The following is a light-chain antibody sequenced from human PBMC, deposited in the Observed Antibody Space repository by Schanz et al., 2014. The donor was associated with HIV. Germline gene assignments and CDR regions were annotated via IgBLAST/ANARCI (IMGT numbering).Light chain of an antibody. J-gene: IGKJ3*01. CDR3: HQYGSSPFT. Sequence: EIVMTQSPATLSVSPGERATLSCRASQSVSSNLAWYQQKSGQAPRLLIYGASSRATGIPDRFSGSGSGTDFTLTISRLEPEDFAVYYCHQYGSSPFTFGPGTKVHIK. CDR1: QSVSSN. V-gene: IGKV3-20*01. CDR2: GAS.